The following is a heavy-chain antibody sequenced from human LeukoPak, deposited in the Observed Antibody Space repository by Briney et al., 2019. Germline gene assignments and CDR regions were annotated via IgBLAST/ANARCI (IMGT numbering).Heavy chain of an antibody. V-gene: IGHV5-51*01. CDR3: ARERYNWNTSPPSMNWFDP. Sequence: GESLKISCKGSGYSFTSYWIGWVRQMPGKGLEWMGIIYPGDSDTRYSPSFQGQVTISADKSISTAYLQWSSLKASDTAMYYCARERYNWNTSPPSMNWFDPWGQGTLVTVSS. J-gene: IGHJ5*02. CDR2: IYPGDSDT. CDR1: GYSFTSYW. D-gene: IGHD1-20*01.